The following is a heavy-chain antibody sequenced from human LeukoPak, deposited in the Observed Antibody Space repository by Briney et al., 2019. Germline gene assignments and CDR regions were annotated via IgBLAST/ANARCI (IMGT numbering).Heavy chain of an antibody. V-gene: IGHV6-1*01. D-gene: IGHD6-25*01. CDR1: GDSVSRDGAA. CDR3: ARDTLAAADS. J-gene: IGHJ4*02. Sequence: SQILSLTCAISGDSVSRDGAAWTWIRQSPSRGLEWLGRTYYRSKWHNEYAVSVRGRMAISPDTSKNQFSLHLSSVTPEDTAVYFCARDTLAAADSWGQGALVTVSS. CDR2: TYYRSKWHN.